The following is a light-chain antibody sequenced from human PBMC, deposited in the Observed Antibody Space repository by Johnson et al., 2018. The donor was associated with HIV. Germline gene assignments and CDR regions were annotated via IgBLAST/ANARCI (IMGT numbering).Light chain of an antibody. CDR3: GTWDSSLSAYV. J-gene: IGLJ1*01. V-gene: IGLV1-51*01. CDR1: SSNIENNY. CDR2: DNN. Sequence: QSVLTQPPSVSAASGQKVDISCSGGSSNIENNYVSWYQHLPQRAPKLLISDNNNRPSGIPDRFSGSKSGASATLAITGLQTGDEADYYCGTWDSSLSAYVFGTGTRVTVL.